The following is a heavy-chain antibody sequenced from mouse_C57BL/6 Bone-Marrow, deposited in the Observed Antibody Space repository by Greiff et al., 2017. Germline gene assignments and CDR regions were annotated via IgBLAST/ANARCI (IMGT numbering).Heavy chain of an antibody. CDR3: ARGAY. J-gene: IGHJ3*01. CDR1: GYAFSSSW. V-gene: IGHV1-80*01. CDR2: LFPGDGDT. Sequence: QVQLKQSGAELVKPGASVKISCKASGYAFSSSWMHWVNQRPGKGLAWIGQLFPGDGDTNSNGKFKGKATLTADKSSSTAYMQLSSLTSEDSAVYFGARGAYWGQGTLVTVSA.